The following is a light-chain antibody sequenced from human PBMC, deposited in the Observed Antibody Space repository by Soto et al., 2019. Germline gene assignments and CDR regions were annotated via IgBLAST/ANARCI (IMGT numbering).Light chain of an antibody. Sequence: QSVLTQPASVSGSPGQSITISCTGTSSDVGAYSYVSWYQHHPGKVPRLMIFDVSNRPSGVSNRFSGSKSGNTASLTISGLQAEDEADYSSCSYSRSSPYVFGAGTKVTAL. J-gene: IGLJ1*01. CDR1: SSDVGAYSY. V-gene: IGLV2-14*03. CDR2: DVS. CDR3: CSYSRSSPYV.